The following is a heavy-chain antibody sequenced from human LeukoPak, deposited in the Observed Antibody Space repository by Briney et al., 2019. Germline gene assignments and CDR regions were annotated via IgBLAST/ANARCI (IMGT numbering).Heavy chain of an antibody. V-gene: IGHV4-38-2*02. D-gene: IGHD7-27*01. CDR1: GYSISRGYY. CDR2: IYHSEST. J-gene: IGHJ4*02. Sequence: SETLSLTCTVSGYSISRGYYWGWIRQPPGKGLEWIGSIYHSESTYYNQSLKSRVTISVDTSKNQLSLKLSSVTAADTDVYYCARGLTIMETGYYFDYWGQGTLVTVSS. CDR3: ARGLTIMETGYYFDY.